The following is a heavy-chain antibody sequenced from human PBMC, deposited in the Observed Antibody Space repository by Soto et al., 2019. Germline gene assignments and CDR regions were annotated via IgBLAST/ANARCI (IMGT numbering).Heavy chain of an antibody. CDR1: GGSIISGNDY. Sequence: SETLSLTCTVSGGSIISGNDYWSWIRQHPGKGLEWIGYIYQSGSAYYNPSLKSRVTISVDRSKNQFSLNLTSVTAADTAVYYCARDYYGMDVWGQGTTVTVSS. V-gene: IGHV4-30-2*01. CDR2: IYQSGSA. CDR3: ARDYYGMDV. J-gene: IGHJ6*02.